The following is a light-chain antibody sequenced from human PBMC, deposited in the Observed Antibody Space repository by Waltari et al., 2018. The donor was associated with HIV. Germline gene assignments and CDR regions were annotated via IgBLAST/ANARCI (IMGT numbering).Light chain of an antibody. J-gene: IGKJ4*01. CDR3: LQYSDFPFT. CDR1: QGFSNY. V-gene: IGKV1-17*01. CDR2: ATS. Sequence: DIQMTPSPSSLSASVGDRVTITCRASQGFSNYLAWFQQKPGKAPKRLIYATSTLENGVASRFSGSGSGTEFTLTISSLQPEDFATYYCLQYSDFPFTFGGGTKVEI.